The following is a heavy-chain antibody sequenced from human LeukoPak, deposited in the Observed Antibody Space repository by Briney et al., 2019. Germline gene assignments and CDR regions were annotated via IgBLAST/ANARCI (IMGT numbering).Heavy chain of an antibody. CDR3: VRLFKIEGADL. V-gene: IGHV3-9*01. J-gene: IGHJ2*01. D-gene: IGHD3-9*01. CDR1: GFTFDDYA. CDR2: ISWNSGSI. Sequence: TGRSLRLSCAASGFTFDDYAMHWVRQAPGKGLEWVSGISWNSGSIGYADSVKGRFTISRDNAKNTLYLQMNSLRAEDTAVYYCVRLFKIEGADLWGRGTLVTVSS.